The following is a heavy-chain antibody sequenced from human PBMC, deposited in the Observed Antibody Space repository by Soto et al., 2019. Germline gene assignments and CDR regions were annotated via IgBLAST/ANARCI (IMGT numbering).Heavy chain of an antibody. J-gene: IGHJ5*02. CDR2: IWYDGSNK. D-gene: IGHD3-3*01. V-gene: IGHV3-33*01. Sequence: PGGSLRLSCAASGFTFSSYGMHWVRQAPGKGLEWVAVIWYDGSNKYYADSVKGRFTISRDNSKNTLYLQMNSLRAVDTAVYYCARAGSRKVLRFLEWRAATNWFDPWGQGTLVTVSS. CDR3: ARAGSRKVLRFLEWRAATNWFDP. CDR1: GFTFSSYG.